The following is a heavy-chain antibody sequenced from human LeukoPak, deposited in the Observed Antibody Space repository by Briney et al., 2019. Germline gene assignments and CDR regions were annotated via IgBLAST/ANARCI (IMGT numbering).Heavy chain of an antibody. Sequence: PSETLSLTCTVSGGSISSSSYYWGWIRQPPGKGLEWIGSIYYSGSTYYNPSLKSRVTISVDTSKNQFSLKLSSVTAADTAVYCCASAYDSSGYYPFDYWGQGTLVTVSS. CDR3: ASAYDSSGYYPFDY. J-gene: IGHJ4*02. CDR2: IYYSGST. D-gene: IGHD3-22*01. CDR1: GGSISSSSYY. V-gene: IGHV4-39*01.